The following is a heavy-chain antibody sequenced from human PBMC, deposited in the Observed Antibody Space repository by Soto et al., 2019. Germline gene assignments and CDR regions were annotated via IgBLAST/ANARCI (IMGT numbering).Heavy chain of an antibody. CDR2: ISAYNGNT. Sequence: ASVKVSCKASGYTFTSYGISWVRQAPGQGLEWMGWISAYNGNTNYAQKLQGRVTMTTDTSTSTAYMELRSLRSDDTAVYYCARDGRRNNWNYFGYWGQGTLVTVSS. D-gene: IGHD1-20*01. CDR3: ARDGRRNNWNYFGY. CDR1: GYTFTSYG. J-gene: IGHJ4*02. V-gene: IGHV1-18*01.